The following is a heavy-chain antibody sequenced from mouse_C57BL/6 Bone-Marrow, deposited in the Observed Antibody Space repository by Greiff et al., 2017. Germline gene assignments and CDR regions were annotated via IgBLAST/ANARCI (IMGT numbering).Heavy chain of an antibody. CDR3: ARAPHLLWLRRSWFAY. V-gene: IGHV1-82*01. D-gene: IGHD2-2*01. CDR2: IYPGDGDT. J-gene: IGHJ3*01. Sequence: VQLQQSGPELVKPGASVKISCKASGYAFSSSWMNWVKQRPGKGLEWIGRIYPGDGDTNYNGKFKGKATLTADKSSSTAYMQLSSLTSEDSAVYFCARAPHLLWLRRSWFAYWGQGTLVTVSA. CDR1: GYAFSSSW.